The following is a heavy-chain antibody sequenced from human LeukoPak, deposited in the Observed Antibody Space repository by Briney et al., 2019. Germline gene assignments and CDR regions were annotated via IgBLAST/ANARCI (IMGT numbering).Heavy chain of an antibody. CDR1: GFSFENYA. D-gene: IGHD3-22*01. Sequence: GGSLRLSCATSGFSFENYAMSWVRQAPGKGPEWVSGIKVSGGNTGYADSVKGRFTISRDNSKSTMYLQMNSLRAEDTAVYYRARWTQYYDTTGYYSAFDIWGRGTMVTVSS. V-gene: IGHV3-23*01. J-gene: IGHJ3*02. CDR3: ARWTQYYDTTGYYSAFDI. CDR2: IKVSGGNT.